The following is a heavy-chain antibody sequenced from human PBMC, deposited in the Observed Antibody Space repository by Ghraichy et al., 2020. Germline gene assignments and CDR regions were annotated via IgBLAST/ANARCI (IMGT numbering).Heavy chain of an antibody. V-gene: IGHV4-34*01. Sequence: SETLSLTCAVYGGSFSGYYWSWIRQPPGKGLEWIGEINHSGSTNYNPSLKSRVTISVDTSKNQFSLKLSSVTAADTAVYYCATLGTYGDFDYWGQGTLVTVSS. J-gene: IGHJ4*02. CDR2: INHSGST. CDR1: GGSFSGYY. CDR3: ATLGTYGDFDY. D-gene: IGHD4-17*01.